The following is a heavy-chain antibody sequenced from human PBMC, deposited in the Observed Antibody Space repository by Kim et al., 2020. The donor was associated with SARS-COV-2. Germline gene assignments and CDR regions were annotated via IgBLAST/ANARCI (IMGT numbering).Heavy chain of an antibody. CDR1: GGSISSSSYY. D-gene: IGHD3-22*01. V-gene: IGHV4-39*01. Sequence: SETLSLTCTVSGGSISSSSYYWGWIRQPPGKGLEWIGSIYYSGSTYYNPSLKSRVTISVDTSKNQFSLKLSSVTAADTAVYYCARHTRGYYDSSGSNDAFDIWGQGTMVTVSS. J-gene: IGHJ3*02. CDR3: ARHTRGYYDSSGSNDAFDI. CDR2: IYYSGST.